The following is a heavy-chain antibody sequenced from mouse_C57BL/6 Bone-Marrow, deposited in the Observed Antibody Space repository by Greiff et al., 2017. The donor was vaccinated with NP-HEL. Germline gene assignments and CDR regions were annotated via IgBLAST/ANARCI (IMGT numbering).Heavy chain of an antibody. J-gene: IGHJ2*01. Sequence: QVQLQQSGAELVMPGASVKLSCKASGYTFTSYWMHWVKQRPGQGLEWIGEIDPSDSYTNYNQKFKGKSTLTVDKSSSTAYMQLSSLTSEDSAVYYCARRGKGRYFDYWGQGTTLTVSS. CDR2: IDPSDSYT. D-gene: IGHD1-3*01. CDR3: ARRGKGRYFDY. CDR1: GYTFTSYW. V-gene: IGHV1-69*01.